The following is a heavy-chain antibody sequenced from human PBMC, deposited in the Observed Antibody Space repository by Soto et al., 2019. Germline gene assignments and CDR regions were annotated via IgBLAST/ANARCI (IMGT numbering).Heavy chain of an antibody. CDR3: AKGRYFYSSGGCANF. CDR2: ISGSGWQT. D-gene: IGHD2-15*01. J-gene: IGHJ2*01. V-gene: IGHV3-23*01. CDR1: GFTFNSYA. Sequence: EVRLMESGGGFLQPGGSQRLSCVASGFTFNSYAMSWVRQTPEKGLEWFSAISGSGWQTYYAESVQGRFTISRDNSKTTVYLHMNRLRAEDSGLYYCAKGRYFYSSGGCANFWGRGTLVTVSS.